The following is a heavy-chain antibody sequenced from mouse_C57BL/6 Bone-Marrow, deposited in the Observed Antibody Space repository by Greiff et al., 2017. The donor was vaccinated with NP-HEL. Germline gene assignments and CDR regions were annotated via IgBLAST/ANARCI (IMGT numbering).Heavy chain of an antibody. D-gene: IGHD2-1*01. J-gene: IGHJ3*01. CDR3: ARRGGNYVDWFAY. CDR1: GYTFNSYW. Sequence: QVQLQQPGAELVKPGASVKLSCKASGYTFNSYWMQWVKQRPGQGLEWIGEIDPSDSYTNYNQKFKGKATLTVDTSSSTAYMQLSSLTSEDSAVYYCARRGGNYVDWFAYWGQGTLVTVSA. V-gene: IGHV1-50*01. CDR2: IDPSDSYT.